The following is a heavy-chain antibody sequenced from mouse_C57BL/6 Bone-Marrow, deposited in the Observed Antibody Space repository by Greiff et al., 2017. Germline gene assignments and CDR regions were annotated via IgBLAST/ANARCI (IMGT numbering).Heavy chain of an antibody. CDR1: GYTFTSYW. J-gene: IGHJ1*03. CDR2: IDPSDSYT. D-gene: IGHD1-1*01. Sequence: QVQLQQPGAELVKPGASVKLSCKASGYTFTSYWMQWVKQRPGQGLEWIGEIDPSDSYTNYNQKFKGKATLTVETSSSTAYMQLSSLTSEDSAVYYCARGIYYYGSRRYFDVWGTGTTVTVSS. V-gene: IGHV1-50*01. CDR3: ARGIYYYGSRRYFDV.